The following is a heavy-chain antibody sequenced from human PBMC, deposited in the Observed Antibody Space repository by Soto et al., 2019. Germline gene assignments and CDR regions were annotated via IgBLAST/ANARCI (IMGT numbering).Heavy chain of an antibody. V-gene: IGHV4-61*01. J-gene: IGHJ6*02. D-gene: IGHD6-13*01. CDR1: GGSVSSGSYY. CDR3: ARDTAAAVPAYYYYYGMDV. CDR2: IYYSGST. Sequence: QVQLQESGPGLVKPSETLSLTCTVSGGSVSSGSYYWSWIRQPPGKGLEWIGYIYYSGSTNYNPSLKIRVTISVDTSNNQFSLKRRSVTAADTAVYYCARDTAAAVPAYYYYYGMDVWGQGTTVTVS.